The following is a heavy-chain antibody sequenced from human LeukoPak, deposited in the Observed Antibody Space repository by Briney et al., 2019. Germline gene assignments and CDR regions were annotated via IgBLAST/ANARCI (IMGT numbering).Heavy chain of an antibody. D-gene: IGHD5-18*01. Sequence: PGGSLRLSCAASGFTFSSYAMSWVRQAPGKGLEWVSAISGSGGSTYYADSVKGRFTISRDNSKNTLYPQMNSLRAEDTAVYYCAKRPAYSYGAYFDYWGQGTLVTVSS. CDR3: AKRPAYSYGAYFDY. CDR1: GFTFSSYA. J-gene: IGHJ4*02. V-gene: IGHV3-23*01. CDR2: ISGSGGST.